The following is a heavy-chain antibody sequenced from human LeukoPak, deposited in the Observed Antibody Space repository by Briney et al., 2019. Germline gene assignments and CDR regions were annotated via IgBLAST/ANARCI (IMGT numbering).Heavy chain of an antibody. Sequence: ASVKVSCKASGYTFTGYYIHWVRQAPGQGLEWMGRINPNSGGTNYAQKFQGRVTMTRDTSISTAYMELSRLRSDDTAVYYCARVLPITAVFGVVSNWFDPWGQGTLVTVSS. D-gene: IGHD3-3*01. J-gene: IGHJ5*02. CDR2: INPNSGGT. CDR1: GYTFTGYY. CDR3: ARVLPITAVFGVVSNWFDP. V-gene: IGHV1-2*06.